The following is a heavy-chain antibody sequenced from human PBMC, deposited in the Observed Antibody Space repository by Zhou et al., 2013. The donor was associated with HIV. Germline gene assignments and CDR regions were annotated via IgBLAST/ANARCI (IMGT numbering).Heavy chain of an antibody. V-gene: IGHV1-69*04. CDR3: AKDGESWLFDI. D-gene: IGHD3-10*01. CDR1: GGTYSSYA. J-gene: IGHJ3*02. CDR2: IIPILGIP. Sequence: QVQLVQSGSEVKEPGSSVKVSCKASGGTYSSYAMSWVRQAPGQGLEWMGKIIPILGIPNYAQKFQGRVTITADRSTNSAYMELSSLRSEDTAVYYCAKDGESWLFDIWGQGTMVTVSS.